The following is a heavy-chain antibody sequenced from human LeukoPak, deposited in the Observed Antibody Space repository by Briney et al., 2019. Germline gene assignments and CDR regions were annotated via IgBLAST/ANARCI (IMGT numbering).Heavy chain of an antibody. J-gene: IGHJ3*02. CDR2: INANTGNP. CDR3: ARDAMLVVPAAKRPASDAFDI. D-gene: IGHD2-2*01. CDR1: GYTFTSYA. Sequence: GASVKVSCKASGYTFTSYAMNWVRQAPGQGLEWMGWINANTGNPTYAQGFTGRFVFSLDTSVSTAYLQISSLKAEDTAVYYCARDAMLVVPAAKRPASDAFDIWGQGTMVTVSS. V-gene: IGHV7-4-1*02.